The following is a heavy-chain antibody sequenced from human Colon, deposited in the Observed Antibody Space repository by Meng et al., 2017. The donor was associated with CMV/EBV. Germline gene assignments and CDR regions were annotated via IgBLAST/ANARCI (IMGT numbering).Heavy chain of an antibody. Sequence: GESLKISCAASGFTFSSYTMTWVRQAPGKGLEWVSFIGSNSSAIYYADSLKGRFIVSRDNANNSLFLQVDSLRAEDTAVYYCARLSGNSRMDVWGQGTTVTVSS. CDR1: GFTFSSYT. V-gene: IGHV3-48*04. J-gene: IGHJ6*02. D-gene: IGHD1-26*01. CDR2: IGSNSSAI. CDR3: ARLSGNSRMDV.